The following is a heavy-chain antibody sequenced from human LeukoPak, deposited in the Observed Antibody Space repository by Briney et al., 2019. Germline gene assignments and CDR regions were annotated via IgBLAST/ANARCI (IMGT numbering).Heavy chain of an antibody. D-gene: IGHD1-26*01. CDR2: ISWNSGDI. J-gene: IGHJ4*02. CDR3: AKDKGASGTYFDYYLDQ. CDR1: GFTFDDFA. Sequence: PGRSLKLPCTASGFTFDDFAMYWVRQAPGKGLEWVSAISWNSGDIDYAGSVKGRFTISRDNAKNSLYLQMDSLRLEDTALYFCAKDKGASGTYFDYYLDQWGQGTLVTVSS. V-gene: IGHV3-9*01.